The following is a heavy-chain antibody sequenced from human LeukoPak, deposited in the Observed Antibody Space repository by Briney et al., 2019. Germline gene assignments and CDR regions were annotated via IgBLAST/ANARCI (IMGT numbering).Heavy chain of an antibody. J-gene: IGHJ4*02. Sequence: SETLSLTCTVSGGSISSYYWSWIRQPPGKGLAWIGYIYHSGSTNYNPSLKSRVTISVDTSKNQFSLKLSSVTAADTAVYYCARYYYDSSGYYYLGDLGYYFDYWGQGTLVTVSS. V-gene: IGHV4-59*01. D-gene: IGHD3-22*01. CDR1: GGSISSYY. CDR2: IYHSGST. CDR3: ARYYYDSSGYYYLGDLGYYFDY.